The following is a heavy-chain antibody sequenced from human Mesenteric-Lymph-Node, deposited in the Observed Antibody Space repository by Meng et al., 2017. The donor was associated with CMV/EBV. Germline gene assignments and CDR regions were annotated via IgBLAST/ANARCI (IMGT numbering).Heavy chain of an antibody. CDR2: IRYDGSAK. Sequence: LSLTCAASGFTFSSFGIHWVRQAPGKGLEWVTFIRYDGSAKYYADSVKGRFTISRDNSKNTLYLHMNSLRAEDTAVYYCAREGAVAGFDYWGQGTLVTVSS. CDR1: GFTFSSFG. V-gene: IGHV3-30*02. J-gene: IGHJ4*02. D-gene: IGHD6-19*01. CDR3: AREGAVAGFDY.